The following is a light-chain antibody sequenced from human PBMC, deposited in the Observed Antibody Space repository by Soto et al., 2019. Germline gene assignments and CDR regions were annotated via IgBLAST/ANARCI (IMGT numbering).Light chain of an antibody. CDR2: QAS. CDR1: ETINTW. J-gene: IGKJ1*01. Sequence: DIQMTQSPSSLSASVGDTVTITCRPSETINTWLAWFQQKPGKAPKLLLYQASTLESGVPSRFSGSGAGTEFTLTISSLQPDDFATYYCQQYNTYSGTFGQGTKVDIK. V-gene: IGKV1-5*03. CDR3: QQYNTYSGT.